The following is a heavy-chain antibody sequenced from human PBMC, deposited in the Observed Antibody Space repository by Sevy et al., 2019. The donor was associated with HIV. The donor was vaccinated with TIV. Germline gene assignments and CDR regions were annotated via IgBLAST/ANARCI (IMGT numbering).Heavy chain of an antibody. D-gene: IGHD3-22*01. V-gene: IGHV1-24*01. J-gene: IGHJ5*02. CDR3: VTVGLVYVSGSSYYQGDWFDP. CDR2: LDPGNGEI. Sequence: ASVKVSCKVFGYSLSKLSMHWVRQAPGKGLEWMGSLDPGNGEITYAQTLQGRATITEDTSTDTAYMELSGLTSEDTVTYFCVTVGLVYVSGSSYYQGDWFDPWGQGTLVTVSS. CDR1: GYSLSKLS.